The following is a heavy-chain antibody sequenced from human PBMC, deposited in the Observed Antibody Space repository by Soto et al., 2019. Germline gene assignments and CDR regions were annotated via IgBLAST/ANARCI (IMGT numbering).Heavy chain of an antibody. CDR3: AKGGGRSNWFDP. CDR1: GFTFSSYA. Sequence: PGGSLRLSCAASGFTFSSYAMSWVRQGPGKGLEWVSAISGSGGSTYYADSVKGRFTISRDNSKNTLYLQMNSLRAEDTAVYYCAKGGGRSNWFDPWGQGTLVTVYS. V-gene: IGHV3-23*01. CDR2: ISGSGGST. D-gene: IGHD2-15*01. J-gene: IGHJ5*02.